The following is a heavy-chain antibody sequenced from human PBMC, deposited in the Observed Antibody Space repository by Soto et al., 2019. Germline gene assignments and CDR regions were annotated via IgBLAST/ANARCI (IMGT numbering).Heavy chain of an antibody. V-gene: IGHV3-23*01. CDR2: ISGSGGST. CDR3: ASGWSSYDSSYYFDY. J-gene: IGHJ4*02. Sequence: GGSLRLSCAASGFTFSSYAMSWVRQAPGKGLEWVSAISGSGGSTYYADSVKGRFTISRDNSKNTLYLQMNSLRAEDTAVYYCASGWSSYDSSYYFDYWGQGTLVTVSS. CDR1: GFTFSSYA. D-gene: IGHD3-22*01.